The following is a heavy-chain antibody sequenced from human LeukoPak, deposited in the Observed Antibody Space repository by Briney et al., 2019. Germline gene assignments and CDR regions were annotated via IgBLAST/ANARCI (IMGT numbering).Heavy chain of an antibody. Sequence: PSETLSLTCAVYGGSFTGYYWSWIRQPPGKGLEWIGEINHTGSTNYNPSLKSRVTISVDRSKNQFSLKLSSVTAADTAVYYCARAGGVMITFGGIYPPDSWGQGTLVTVSS. CDR2: INHTGST. J-gene: IGHJ4*02. V-gene: IGHV4-34*01. CDR3: ARAGGVMITFGGIYPPDS. D-gene: IGHD3-16*01. CDR1: GGSFTGYY.